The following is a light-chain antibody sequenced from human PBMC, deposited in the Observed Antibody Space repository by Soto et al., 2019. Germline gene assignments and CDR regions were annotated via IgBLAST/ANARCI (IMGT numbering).Light chain of an antibody. CDR3: QSYDSSLSGSEV. CDR1: SSNIGAGYD. J-gene: IGLJ2*01. CDR2: GNS. V-gene: IGLV1-40*01. Sequence: QSVLTPPPSVSGAPGQRVPISCTGSSSNIGAGYDVHWYQQLPGTAPKLLIYGNSNRPSGVPDRFSGSKSGTSASLAITGLQAEDEADYYCQSYDSSLSGSEVFGGGTKLTVL.